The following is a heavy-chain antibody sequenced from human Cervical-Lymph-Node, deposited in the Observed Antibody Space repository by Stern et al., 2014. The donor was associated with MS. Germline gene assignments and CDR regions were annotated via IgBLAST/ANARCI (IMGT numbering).Heavy chain of an antibody. V-gene: IGHV1-69*01. CDR1: GGSFSSYA. CDR2: IIPMYGAA. J-gene: IGHJ4*02. Sequence: VKLGQSGAEMQKPGSSVKVSCKASGGSFSSYAVNWGRQGHGQGPEWMGGIIPMYGAANYAQKFQGRVTLIADESTSTAYMELISLTSEDTAVYYCTREATAHSGTFDFWGQGTLVTV. D-gene: IGHD1-14*01. CDR3: TREATAHSGTFDF.